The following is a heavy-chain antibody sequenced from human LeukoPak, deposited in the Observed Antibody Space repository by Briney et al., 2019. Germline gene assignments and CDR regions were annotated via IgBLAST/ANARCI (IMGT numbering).Heavy chain of an antibody. D-gene: IGHD3-22*01. V-gene: IGHV4-59*01. J-gene: IGHJ3*02. Sequence: SETLSLTCTVSGGSISSYYWSWIRQPPGKGLEWIGYIYYSGSTNYNPSLKSRVAISVDTSKNQFSLKLSSVTAADTAVYYCAIDRQYDSSGYYRGDAFDIWGQGTMVTVSS. CDR3: AIDRQYDSSGYYRGDAFDI. CDR1: GGSISSYY. CDR2: IYYSGST.